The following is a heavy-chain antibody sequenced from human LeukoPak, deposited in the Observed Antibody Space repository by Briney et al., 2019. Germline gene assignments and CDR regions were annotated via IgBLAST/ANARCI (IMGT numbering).Heavy chain of an antibody. D-gene: IGHD1-26*01. Sequence: GGSLRLSCAASAFTFSSYAMSWVRQAPGKGLEWVSAISRSGGSTYYADSVKGRFTISRDNSKNTLYLQMNSLRAEDTAVYYCARGGSYLSAFDIWGQGTMVTVSS. J-gene: IGHJ3*02. CDR2: ISRSGGST. CDR1: AFTFSSYA. CDR3: ARGGSYLSAFDI. V-gene: IGHV3-23*01.